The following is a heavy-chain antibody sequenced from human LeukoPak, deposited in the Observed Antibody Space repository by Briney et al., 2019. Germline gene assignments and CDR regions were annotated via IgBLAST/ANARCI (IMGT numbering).Heavy chain of an antibody. CDR2: IYYSGST. CDR3: ARGAMVRGVIPRFDY. J-gene: IGHJ4*02. CDR1: GGSISSGDYY. Sequence: SSQTLSLTCTVSGGSISSGDYYWSWIRHPPGKGLEWIGYIYYSGSTYYNPSLKSRVTISVDTSKNQFSLKLSSVTAADTAVYYCARGAMVRGVIPRFDYWGQGTLVTVSS. V-gene: IGHV4-30-4*01. D-gene: IGHD3-10*01.